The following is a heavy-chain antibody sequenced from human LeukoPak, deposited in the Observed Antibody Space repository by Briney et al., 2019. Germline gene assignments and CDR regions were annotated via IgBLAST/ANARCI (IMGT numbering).Heavy chain of an antibody. J-gene: IGHJ4*02. D-gene: IGHD2-2*02. CDR3: ARAVYLAGVDH. Sequence: PGGSLRLSCAASGFTFSSYSMNWVRQAPGKGLEWVSSISSSSSYIYYAGSVKGRFTISRDNAKNSLYLQMNSLRAEDTAVYYCARAVYLAGVDHWGQGTLVTVSS. CDR2: ISSSSSYI. V-gene: IGHV3-21*01. CDR1: GFTFSSYS.